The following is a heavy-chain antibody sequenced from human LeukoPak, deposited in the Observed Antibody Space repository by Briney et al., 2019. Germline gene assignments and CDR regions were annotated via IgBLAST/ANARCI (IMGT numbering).Heavy chain of an antibody. CDR3: ARIDSSGSYGNDY. V-gene: IGHV3-11*04. D-gene: IGHD3-22*01. J-gene: IGHJ4*02. Sequence: GGSLRLSCVASGFIFGDNWMGWVRQAPGKGLEWVSYISGSGSTIYYADSVKGRFTISRDNAKNSLYLQMNSLRAEDTAVYYCARIDSSGSYGNDYWGQGTLVTVSS. CDR2: ISGSGSTI. CDR1: GFIFGDNW.